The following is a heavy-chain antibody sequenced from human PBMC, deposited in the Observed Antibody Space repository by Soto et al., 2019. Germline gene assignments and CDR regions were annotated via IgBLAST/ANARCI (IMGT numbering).Heavy chain of an antibody. CDR1: GYTFTSYY. D-gene: IGHD3-22*01. Sequence: GASVKVSCKASGYTFTSYYMHWVRQAPGQRLEWMGIINPSNGSTSYAQKFQGRVTITRDTSASTVYMELSSLRSEDTSVYYCGRDSKWDDTSVGMDVWGQGTKVTVSS. CDR3: GRDSKWDDTSVGMDV. V-gene: IGHV1-46*01. J-gene: IGHJ6*02. CDR2: INPSNGST.